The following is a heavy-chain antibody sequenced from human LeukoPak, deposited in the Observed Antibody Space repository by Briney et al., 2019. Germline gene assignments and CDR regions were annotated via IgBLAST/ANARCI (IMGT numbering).Heavy chain of an antibody. CDR3: ARDRGSRGRFDP. CDR2: IYYSGST. CDR1: GGSISSYY. D-gene: IGHD6-13*01. V-gene: IGHV4-59*01. J-gene: IGHJ5*02. Sequence: PSETLSLTCTVSGGSISSYYWSWIRQPPGKGLGWIGYIYYSGSTNYNPSLKSRVTISVDASKNQFSLKLSSVTAADTAVYYCARDRGSRGRFDPWGQGTLVTVSS.